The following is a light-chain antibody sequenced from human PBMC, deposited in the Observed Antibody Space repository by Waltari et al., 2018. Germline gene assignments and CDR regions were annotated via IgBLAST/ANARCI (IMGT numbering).Light chain of an antibody. J-gene: IGLJ1*01. V-gene: IGLV2-23*01. CDR2: EGS. Sequence: QSALTQPASVSGSPGQSITIPCTGTSSDVGSYNLVPWYQQHPGKAPKLMIYEGSKRPSGVSNRFSGSKSGNTASLTISGLQAEDEADYYCCSYAGSSTPYVFGTGTKVTVL. CDR3: CSYAGSSTPYV. CDR1: SSDVGSYNL.